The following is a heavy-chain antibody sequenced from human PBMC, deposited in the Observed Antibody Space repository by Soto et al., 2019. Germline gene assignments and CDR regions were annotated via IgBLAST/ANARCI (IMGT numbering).Heavy chain of an antibody. D-gene: IGHD6-6*01. Sequence: SETLSLTCAVYGGSFSGYYWSWIRQPPGKGLEWIGEINHSGSTNYNPSLKSRVTISVDTSKNQFSLKLSSVTAADTAVYYCARASYWFDPWGQGTLVTVSS. CDR1: GGSFSGYY. CDR3: ARASYWFDP. CDR2: INHSGST. J-gene: IGHJ5*02. V-gene: IGHV4-34*01.